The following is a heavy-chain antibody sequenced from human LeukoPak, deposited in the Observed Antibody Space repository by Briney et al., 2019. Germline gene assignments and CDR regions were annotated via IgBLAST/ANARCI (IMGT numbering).Heavy chain of an antibody. V-gene: IGHV4-39*07. Sequence: SETLSLTCTVSGGSIIGNSYSWGWIRQPQGKGLEWIGSIYGSGSTSYNPSLKSRVTISVDTSKNQFSLRMGSVTAADTAVYYCARHCSSISCYSDWGQGTLVTVSS. J-gene: IGHJ4*02. CDR2: IYGSGST. CDR1: GGSIIGNSYS. D-gene: IGHD2-2*02. CDR3: ARHCSSISCYSD.